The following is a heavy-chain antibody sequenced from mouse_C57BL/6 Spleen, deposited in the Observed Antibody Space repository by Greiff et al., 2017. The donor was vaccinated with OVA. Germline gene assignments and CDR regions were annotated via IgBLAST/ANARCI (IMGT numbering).Heavy chain of an antibody. CDR2: ISSGGSYT. CDR3: ARLYSNYVGSLDY. D-gene: IGHD2-5*01. V-gene: IGHV5-6*01. CDR1: GFTFSSYG. J-gene: IGHJ2*01. Sequence: EVKVVESGGDLVKPGGSLKLSCAASGFTFSSYGMSWVRQTPDKRMEWVATISSGGSYTYYPDSVKGRFTISRDNAKNTLYLQMSSLKSEDTAMYYCARLYSNYVGSLDYWGQGTTLTVSS.